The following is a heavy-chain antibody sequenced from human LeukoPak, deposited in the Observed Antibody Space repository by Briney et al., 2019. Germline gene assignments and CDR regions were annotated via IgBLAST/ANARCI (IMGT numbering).Heavy chain of an antibody. J-gene: IGHJ4*02. Sequence: ASVKVSCKASGYTFTGYYMHWVRQAPGQGLEWMGWINPNSGGTNYAQKFQGRVTMTRDTSISTAYMELSRLRSDDTAVYYCARVWLRVVGASPLGYWGQGTLVTVSS. D-gene: IGHD1-26*01. V-gene: IGHV1-2*02. CDR3: ARVWLRVVGASPLGY. CDR1: GYTFTGYY. CDR2: INPNSGGT.